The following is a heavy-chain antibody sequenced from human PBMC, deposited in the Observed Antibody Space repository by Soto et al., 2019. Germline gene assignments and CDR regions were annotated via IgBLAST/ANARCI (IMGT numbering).Heavy chain of an antibody. V-gene: IGHV3-11*01. CDR1: GFTFSDYY. D-gene: IGHD6-13*01. CDR2: IRGTVSDI. Sequence: QVQLVESGGGLVKPGGSLRLSCAASGFTFSDYYMSWIRQAPGKGLEWVSYIRGTVSDIYFADSVKGRFTISRDNPKNSLYLQMNSLGVEDTAVYYWARRIQGSSSHAFDIWGQGTKVTVSA. CDR3: ARRIQGSSSHAFDI. J-gene: IGHJ3*02.